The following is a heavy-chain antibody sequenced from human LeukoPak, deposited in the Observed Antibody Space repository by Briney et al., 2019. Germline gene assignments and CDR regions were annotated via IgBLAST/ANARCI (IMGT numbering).Heavy chain of an antibody. CDR2: INHSGST. Sequence: SETLSLTYAVYGGSFSGYYWSWIRQPPGKGLEWIGEINHSGSTNYNPSLKSGVTISVDTSKNQFSLKLSSVTAADTAVYYCARHSRYFDWLLSSSSYWYFDLWGRGTLVTVSS. D-gene: IGHD3-9*01. CDR3: ARHSRYFDWLLSSSSYWYFDL. V-gene: IGHV4-34*01. J-gene: IGHJ2*01. CDR1: GGSFSGYY.